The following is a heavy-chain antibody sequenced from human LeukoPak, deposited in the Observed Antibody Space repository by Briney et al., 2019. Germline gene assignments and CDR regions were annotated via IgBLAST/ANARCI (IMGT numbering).Heavy chain of an antibody. J-gene: IGHJ3*02. Sequence: PSETLSLICTVSGGSISSYYWSWIRQPPGKGLEWIGYIYTSGSTNYNPSLKSRVTISVDTSKNQFSLKLSSVTAADTAVYYCARPRTTVDDAFDIWGQGTMVTVSS. D-gene: IGHD4-23*01. CDR2: IYTSGST. CDR3: ARPRTTVDDAFDI. CDR1: GGSISSYY. V-gene: IGHV4-4*09.